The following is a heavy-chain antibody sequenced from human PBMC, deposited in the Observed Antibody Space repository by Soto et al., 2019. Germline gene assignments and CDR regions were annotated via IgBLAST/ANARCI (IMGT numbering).Heavy chain of an antibody. V-gene: IGHV1-46*03. CDR3: ATSIFEGPYYYYGMDV. CDR1: GYTFTSYY. J-gene: IGHJ6*02. Sequence: QVQLVQSGAEVKKPGASVKVSCKASGYTFTSYYMHWVRQAPGQGLEWMGIINPSGGSTSYEQKFHGRVTMTRDTSTITVYMELSSLRSEDTAVYYCATSIFEGPYYYYGMDVWGQVTTVTVSS. CDR2: INPSGGST. D-gene: IGHD3-3*02.